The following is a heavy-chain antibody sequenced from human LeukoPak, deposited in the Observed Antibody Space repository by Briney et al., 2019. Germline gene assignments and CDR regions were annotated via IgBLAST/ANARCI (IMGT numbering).Heavy chain of an antibody. CDR1: GFTFSNYW. J-gene: IGHJ5*02. V-gene: IGHV3-74*01. D-gene: IGHD7-27*01. CDR2: INSDGSST. CDR3: ARDRGESANWFDP. Sequence: GGSLRLSCAASGFTFSNYWMHWVRHAPGKGLVWVSRINSDGSSTRYADSVKGRFTISRDNAKNTLYLQMNSLRVDDTAVYYCARDRGESANWFDPWGQGTLVTVSS.